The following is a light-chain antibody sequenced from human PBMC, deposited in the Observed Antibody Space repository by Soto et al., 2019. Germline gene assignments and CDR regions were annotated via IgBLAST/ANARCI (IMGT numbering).Light chain of an antibody. V-gene: IGKV4-1*01. Sequence: DIVMTQSPDSLAVYLGERATINCKSSQTVFYSSNNKNYLAWYQQKPGQPPKLLIYWASARDSGVPDRFSGSGSGTDFTLTISSLQAEDVAIYYCQQYYGTPVTFGQGTKVEIK. J-gene: IGKJ1*01. CDR1: QTVFYSSNNKNY. CDR2: WAS. CDR3: QQYYGTPVT.